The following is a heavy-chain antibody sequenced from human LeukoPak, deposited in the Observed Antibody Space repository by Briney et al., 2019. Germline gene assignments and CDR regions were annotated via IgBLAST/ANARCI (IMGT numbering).Heavy chain of an antibody. Sequence: PGGSLRLSCAASGFTFSIYAMSWVRQAPGKGPEWVSGIGGSSSSTYFSGSVKGRFTISRDNSKNTLSLQMNSLRAEDTAVYYCAKGGGIAAPGGDFDYWGQGTLVTVSS. CDR1: GFTFSIYA. V-gene: IGHV3-23*01. D-gene: IGHD6-13*01. CDR3: AKGGGIAAPGGDFDY. CDR2: IGGSSSST. J-gene: IGHJ4*02.